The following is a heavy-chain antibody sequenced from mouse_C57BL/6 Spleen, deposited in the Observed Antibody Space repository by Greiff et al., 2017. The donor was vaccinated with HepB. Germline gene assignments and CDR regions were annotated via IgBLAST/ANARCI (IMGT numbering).Heavy chain of an antibody. D-gene: IGHD1-1*01. J-gene: IGHJ3*01. CDR1: GFSLTSYG. CDR2: IWSGGST. CDR3: AREGYGSSSVAY. V-gene: IGHV2-2*01. Sequence: VQLQQSGPGLVQPSQSLSITCTVSGFSLTSYGVHWVRQSPGKGLEWLGVIWSGGSTDYNAAFISRLSISKDNSKSQVFFKMNSLQADDTAIYYCAREGYGSSSVAYWGQGTLVTVSA.